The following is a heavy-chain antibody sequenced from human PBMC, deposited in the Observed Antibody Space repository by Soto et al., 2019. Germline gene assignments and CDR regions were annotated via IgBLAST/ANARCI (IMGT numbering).Heavy chain of an antibody. J-gene: IGHJ4*02. CDR3: ARLIAAASQPFDY. D-gene: IGHD6-13*01. CDR2: IYHSGST. CDR1: GASISGSNW. Sequence: QVQLQESGPGLVEPSGTLSLTCAVSGASISGSNWWSWVRQPPGKGLEWIWEIYHSGSTNYNPSLKSRVAISMDKSKNQFSLKLSSMTAADTAVYYCARLIAAASQPFDYWGQGTLVTVSS. V-gene: IGHV4-4*02.